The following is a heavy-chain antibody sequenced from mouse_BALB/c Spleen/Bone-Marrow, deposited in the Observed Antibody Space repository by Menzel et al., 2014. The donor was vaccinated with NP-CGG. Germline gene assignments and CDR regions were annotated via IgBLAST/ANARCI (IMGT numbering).Heavy chain of an antibody. CDR2: IYYSGGS. CDR3: ARHDGYFDY. V-gene: IGHV3-1*02. CDR1: GYSITSGYS. Sequence: EVKLQGSGPDLVKPSQSLSLTCTVTGYSITSGYSWHWIRQFPGNKLEWMGFIYYSGGSNYNPSLKSRVSISRDTSKNQFFLQLNSVTSEDAATYYCARHDGYFDYWGQGTTLTVSS. J-gene: IGHJ2*01. D-gene: IGHD2-3*01.